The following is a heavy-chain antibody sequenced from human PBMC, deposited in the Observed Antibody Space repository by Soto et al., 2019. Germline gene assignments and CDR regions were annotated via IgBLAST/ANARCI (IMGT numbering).Heavy chain of an antibody. D-gene: IGHD3-9*01. CDR1: GGTFSSYT. J-gene: IGHJ6*02. Sequence: QVQLVQSGAEVKKPGSSVKVSCKASGGTFSSYTISWVRQAPGHGLEWMGRIIPFLDIANYARKFQDRVTITADKSTSTAYMELSGLRSEDTAVYYCARGRDYDVLTGYKPDSFYGMDVWGQGTTVTVSS. CDR2: IIPFLDIA. V-gene: IGHV1-69*02. CDR3: ARGRDYDVLTGYKPDSFYGMDV.